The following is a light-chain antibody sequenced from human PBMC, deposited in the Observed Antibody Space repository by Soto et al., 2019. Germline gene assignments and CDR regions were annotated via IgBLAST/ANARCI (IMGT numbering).Light chain of an antibody. V-gene: IGLV2-14*01. CDR2: DVS. J-gene: IGLJ3*02. CDR3: SSYTNSRTGV. CDR1: SSDIGRYND. Sequence: QSALTQPASVSGSPGQSITISCTGTSSDIGRYNDVSWYQQHPGKAPKLMIFDVSSRPSGLSNRFSGSKSGNTASLTISGLQAEDEGDYYCSSYTNSRTGVFGGGTKLTVL.